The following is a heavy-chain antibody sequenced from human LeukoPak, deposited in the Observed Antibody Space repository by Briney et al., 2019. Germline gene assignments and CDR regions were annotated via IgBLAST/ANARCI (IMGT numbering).Heavy chain of an antibody. CDR2: ISAYNGNT. CDR3: ARPYYDSSAPPYDY. V-gene: IGHV1-18*01. CDR1: GYTFSNYG. Sequence: GASVKVSCKASGYTFSNYGITWVRQAPGQGLEWMGWISAYNGNTNYAQKLQGRVTMTTDTSTSTAYMELRSLRSDDTAVYYCARPYYDSSAPPYDYWGQGTLVTVSS. D-gene: IGHD3-22*01. J-gene: IGHJ4*02.